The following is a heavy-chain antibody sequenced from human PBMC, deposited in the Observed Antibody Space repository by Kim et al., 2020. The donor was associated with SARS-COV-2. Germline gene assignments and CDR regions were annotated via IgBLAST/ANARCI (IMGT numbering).Heavy chain of an antibody. Sequence: SETLSLTCTVSGGSISSYYWSWIRQPPGKGLEWIGYIYYSGSTNYNPSLKSRVTISVDTSKNQFSLKLSSVTAADTAVYYCARVWYGSYHDYWGQGTLVTVSS. CDR2: IYYSGST. D-gene: IGHD1-26*01. CDR1: GGSISSYY. CDR3: ARVWYGSYHDY. V-gene: IGHV4-59*13. J-gene: IGHJ4*02.